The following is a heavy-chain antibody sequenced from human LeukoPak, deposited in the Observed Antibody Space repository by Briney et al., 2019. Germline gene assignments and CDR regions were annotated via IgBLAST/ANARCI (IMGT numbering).Heavy chain of an antibody. Sequence: PGGSLRLSCAASGFTFSSFTMNWVRQAPGKGLEWVSSISSSSTYIYYADSVKGRFTISRDNAKNSLYLQMNSLRAEDTAVYYCARELRTTVASWGQGTLVTVSS. CDR1: GFTFSSFT. CDR2: ISSSSTYI. D-gene: IGHD4-23*01. J-gene: IGHJ4*02. V-gene: IGHV3-21*01. CDR3: ARELRTTVAS.